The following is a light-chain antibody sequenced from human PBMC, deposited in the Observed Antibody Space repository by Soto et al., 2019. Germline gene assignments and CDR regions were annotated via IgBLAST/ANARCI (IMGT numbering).Light chain of an antibody. CDR1: ETVNSNY. J-gene: IGKJ5*01. CDR2: GAS. Sequence: DIVLTQSPGTLSLSPGERATLSCRASETVNSNYLAWYQQKRGQAPRLLIYGASRRATGIPARFSGSGSGTEFTLTISSLQSEDFAVYYCQQYNNWPPITFGQGTRLEI. V-gene: IGKV3D-15*01. CDR3: QQYNNWPPIT.